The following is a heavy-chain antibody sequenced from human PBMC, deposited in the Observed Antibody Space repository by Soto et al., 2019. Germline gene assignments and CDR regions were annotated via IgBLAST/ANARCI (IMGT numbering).Heavy chain of an antibody. V-gene: IGHV3-15*01. D-gene: IGHD6-19*01. J-gene: IGHJ4*02. CDR1: GLTFSNAW. Sequence: EVQLVESEGGLVKPGGSLRLSCAASGLTFSNAWMSWVRQAPGKGLEWVGRIKSNTVGGTTDYAAPGKGRFTISRDDSKNTLYLQMNSLDSEDTAVYYCTTDGPAIAVAGSDFDSWGQGTLVTVSS. CDR2: IKSNTVGGTT. CDR3: TTDGPAIAVAGSDFDS.